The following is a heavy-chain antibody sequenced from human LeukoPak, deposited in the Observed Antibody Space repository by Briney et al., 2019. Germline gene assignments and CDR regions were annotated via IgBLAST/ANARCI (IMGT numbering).Heavy chain of an antibody. D-gene: IGHD1-14*01. V-gene: IGHV1-69*13. Sequence: SVKVSCKASGGTFSSYAISWVRQAPGQGLEWMGGIIPIFGTANYAQKFQGRVTITADESTSTAYMELSSLRSEDTAVYYCASFTRNGYYYYYMDVWGKGTTVTISS. CDR1: GGTFSSYA. CDR3: ASFTRNGYYYYYMDV. CDR2: IIPIFGTA. J-gene: IGHJ6*03.